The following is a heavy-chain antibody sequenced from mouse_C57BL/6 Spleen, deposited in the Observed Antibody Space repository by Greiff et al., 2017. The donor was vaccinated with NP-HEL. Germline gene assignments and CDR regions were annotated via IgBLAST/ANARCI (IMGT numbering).Heavy chain of an antibody. D-gene: IGHD2-3*01. J-gene: IGHJ1*03. CDR3: AREFYDSYYVNWYVDV. Sequence: VQLQQSGPELVKPGASVKISCKASGYAFSSSWMNWVKQRPGQGLEWIGRIYPGDGDTNYNGKFKGKATLTADKSSSTAYMQLSSLTSEDSAVYFCAREFYDSYYVNWYVDVWGTGTTVTVSS. CDR2: IYPGDGDT. CDR1: GYAFSSSW. V-gene: IGHV1-82*01.